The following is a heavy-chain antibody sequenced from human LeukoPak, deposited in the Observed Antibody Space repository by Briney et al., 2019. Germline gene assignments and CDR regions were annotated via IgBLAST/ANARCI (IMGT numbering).Heavy chain of an antibody. Sequence: GGSLRLSCAASGFTFSSYGMHWVRQAPGKGLEWVSLISWDGGSTYYADSVKGRFTISRDNSKNSLYLQMNSLRAEDTALYYCAKDGAAGAYYYYYYMDVWGKGTTVTVSS. CDR2: ISWDGGST. D-gene: IGHD6-13*01. CDR3: AKDGAAGAYYYYYYMDV. J-gene: IGHJ6*03. CDR1: GFTFSSYG. V-gene: IGHV3-43D*03.